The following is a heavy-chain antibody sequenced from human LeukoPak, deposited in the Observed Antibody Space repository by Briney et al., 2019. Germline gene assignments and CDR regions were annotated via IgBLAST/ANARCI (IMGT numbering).Heavy chain of an antibody. CDR2: ISGSGGST. V-gene: IGHV3-23*01. Sequence: PGGSLRLSCAASGFTFSSYAMSWVRQAPGKGLEWVSAISGSGGSTYYADSVKGRFTISRDNSKNTLYQQMNSLRAEDTAVYYCAKSEQWLIVAFDYWGQGTLVTVSS. CDR3: AKSEQWLIVAFDY. J-gene: IGHJ4*02. D-gene: IGHD6-19*01. CDR1: GFTFSSYA.